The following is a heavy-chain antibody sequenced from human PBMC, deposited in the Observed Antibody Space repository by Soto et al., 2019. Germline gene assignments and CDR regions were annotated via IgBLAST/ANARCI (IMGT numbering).Heavy chain of an antibody. Sequence: SLTCSVSGGSISNYYWTWIRQPPGKGLEWIGYIYYNERTTYNSSLKSRVTISLDTSKSQLSLNLTSVTAADTAVYYCARDDGSGTYSLIDLWGQGTLVTVSS. CDR3: ARDDGSGTYSLIDL. CDR1: GGSISNYY. CDR2: IYYNERT. D-gene: IGHD3-10*01. J-gene: IGHJ5*02. V-gene: IGHV4-59*01.